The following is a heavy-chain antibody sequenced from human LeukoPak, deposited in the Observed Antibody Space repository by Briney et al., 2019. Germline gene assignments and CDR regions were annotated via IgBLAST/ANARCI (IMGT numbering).Heavy chain of an antibody. D-gene: IGHD3-22*01. Sequence: GASVKVSCKASGYTFTGYYMHWVRQAPGQGVEWMGWINPNSGGTNYAQKFQGWVTMTRDTSISTAYMELSRLRSDDTAVYYCARVLNYYDSSGYYPYYFDYWGQGTLVTVSS. CDR2: INPNSGGT. CDR1: GYTFTGYY. J-gene: IGHJ4*02. V-gene: IGHV1-2*04. CDR3: ARVLNYYDSSGYYPYYFDY.